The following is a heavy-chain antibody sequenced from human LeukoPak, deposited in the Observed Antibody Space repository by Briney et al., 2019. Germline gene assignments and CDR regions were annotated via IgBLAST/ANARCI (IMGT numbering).Heavy chain of an antibody. Sequence: QTGGSLRLSCAASGFAFSSYAMSWVRQAPGKGLEWVSAISGSGGSTYYADSVKGRFTISRDNSKNTLYLQMNSLRAEDTAVYYCAKTSGYSSPFDPWGQGTLVTVSS. V-gene: IGHV3-23*01. D-gene: IGHD6-19*01. CDR2: ISGSGGST. CDR1: GFAFSSYA. CDR3: AKTSGYSSPFDP. J-gene: IGHJ5*02.